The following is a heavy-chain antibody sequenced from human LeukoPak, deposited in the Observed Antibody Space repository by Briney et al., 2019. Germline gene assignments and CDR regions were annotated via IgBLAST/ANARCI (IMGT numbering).Heavy chain of an antibody. D-gene: IGHD4-23*01. V-gene: IGHV1-46*01. J-gene: IGHJ4*02. CDR2: INPSGGST. CDR1: GYSLTNYY. CDR3: ARVYGGIDY. Sequence: ASVKVSCKASGYSLTNYYVHWVRQAPGQGLEWMGIINPSGGSTSYAQKFQGRVTMTRDTSTSTVYMELSSLRSEDTAVYYCARVYGGIDYWGQGTLVTVSS.